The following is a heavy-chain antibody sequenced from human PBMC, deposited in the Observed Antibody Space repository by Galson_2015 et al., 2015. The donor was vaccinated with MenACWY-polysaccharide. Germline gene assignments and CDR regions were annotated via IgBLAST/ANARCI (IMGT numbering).Heavy chain of an antibody. Sequence: SLRLSCAASGFTFSSYAIHWVRQAPGKGLEWVAVISYDGLNKYYADSVKGRFTISRDNSKYTVYLQMNSLRADDTTVYYCARDYCDRITCSGMDVWGQGTTVTVSS. CDR2: ISYDGLNK. J-gene: IGHJ6*02. D-gene: IGHD2/OR15-2a*01. V-gene: IGHV3-30-3*01. CDR1: GFTFSSYA. CDR3: ARDYCDRITCSGMDV.